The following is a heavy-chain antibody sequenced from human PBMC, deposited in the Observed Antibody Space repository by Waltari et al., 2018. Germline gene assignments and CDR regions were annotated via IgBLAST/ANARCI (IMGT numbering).Heavy chain of an antibody. J-gene: IGHJ4*02. CDR1: GFTFGDYA. CDR2: IRSKTYGVAP. Sequence: EVQLAESGGGLVQPGRSLSLSCTAPGFTFGDYAMTWVRQVPGKGLEWVGFIRSKTYGVAPEYAASVKGRFTISRDDSKSVAYLQMNSLRTEDTALYYCTRADGMTDLDYWGQGALVTVSS. V-gene: IGHV3-49*04. CDR3: TRADGMTDLDY.